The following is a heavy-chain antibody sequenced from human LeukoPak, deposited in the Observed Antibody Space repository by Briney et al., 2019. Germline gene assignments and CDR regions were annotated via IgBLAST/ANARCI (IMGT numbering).Heavy chain of an antibody. CDR2: ISYDGSNK. CDR3: ATEDY. V-gene: IGHV3-30*03. J-gene: IGHJ4*02. Sequence: GSLRLSCAASGFTFSSYGMHWVRQAPGKGLEWVAVISYDGSNKYYADSVKGRFTISRDNSKNTLYLQMNSLRAEDTAVYYCATEDYWGQGTLVTVSS. CDR1: GFTFSSYG.